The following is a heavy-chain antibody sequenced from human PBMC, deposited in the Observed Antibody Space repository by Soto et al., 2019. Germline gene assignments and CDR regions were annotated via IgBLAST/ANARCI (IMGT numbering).Heavy chain of an antibody. D-gene: IGHD5-18*01. V-gene: IGHV2-70*01. J-gene: IGHJ6*02. CDR3: ARRRVPRKDTAMAEDYYYGMDV. Sequence: SGPTLVNPTQTLTLTCTFSGFSLSTSGMCVSWIRQPPGKALEWLALIDWDDDKYYSTSLKTRLTISKDTSKNQVVLTMTNMDPVDTATYYCARRRVPRKDTAMAEDYYYGMDVWGQGTTVTVSS. CDR2: IDWDDDK. CDR1: GFSLSTSGMC.